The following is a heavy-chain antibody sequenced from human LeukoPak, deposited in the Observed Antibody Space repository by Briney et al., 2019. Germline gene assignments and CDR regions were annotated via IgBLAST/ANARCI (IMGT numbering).Heavy chain of an antibody. V-gene: IGHV4-39*07. CDR1: GGSISSSSYY. J-gene: IGHJ6*03. D-gene: IGHD1-14*01. CDR3: ARDLVDYRMGNYYYYMDV. Sequence: SETLSLTCTVSGGSISSSSYYWGWIRQPPGKGLEWIGSIYYSGSTYYNPSLKSRVTISVDTSKNQFSLKLSSVTAADTAVYYCARDLVDYRMGNYYYYMDVWGKGTTVTVSS. CDR2: IYYSGST.